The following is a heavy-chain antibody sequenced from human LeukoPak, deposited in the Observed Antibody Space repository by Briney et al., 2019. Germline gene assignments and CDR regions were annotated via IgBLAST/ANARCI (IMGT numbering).Heavy chain of an antibody. V-gene: IGHV4-34*01. J-gene: IGHJ4*02. Sequence: SETLSLTCAVYGGSFSGYYWSWIRQPPGKGLEWIGEINHSGSTNYNPSLKSRVTISVDTSKNQFSLKLSSVTAADTAVYYCARVSWEGIEGARLDYGGKETLVTVSS. D-gene: IGHD6-19*01. CDR2: INHSGST. CDR1: GGSFSGYY. CDR3: ARVSWEGIEGARLDY.